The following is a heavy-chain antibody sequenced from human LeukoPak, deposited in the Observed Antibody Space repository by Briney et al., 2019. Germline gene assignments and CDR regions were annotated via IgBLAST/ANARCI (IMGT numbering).Heavy chain of an antibody. J-gene: IGHJ4*02. D-gene: IGHD6-13*01. CDR1: GFSFSTYW. V-gene: IGHV3-7*01. CDR3: ARDGGWQELVYYFNY. CDR2: IKQDGSEK. Sequence: QPGGSLRLSCAASGFSFSTYWMSWVRQAPGKGLEWVANIKQDGSEKFYVDSVKGRFTISRDNAKNSLYLQMNSLRAEDTAVYYCARDGGWQELVYYFNYWGQGTLVTVSS.